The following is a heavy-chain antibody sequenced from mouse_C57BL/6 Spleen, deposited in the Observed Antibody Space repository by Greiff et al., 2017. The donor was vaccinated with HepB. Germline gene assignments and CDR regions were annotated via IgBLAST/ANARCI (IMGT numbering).Heavy chain of an antibody. Sequence: QVQLQQSGAELVRPGASVTLSCKASGYTFTDYEMHWVKQTPVHGLEWIGAIDPETGGTAYNQKFKGKAILTADKSSSTAYMELRSLTSEDSAVYYCTRGITTVPLAYWGQGTLVTVSA. J-gene: IGHJ3*01. CDR2: IDPETGGT. V-gene: IGHV1-15*01. D-gene: IGHD1-1*01. CDR3: TRGITTVPLAY. CDR1: GYTFTDYE.